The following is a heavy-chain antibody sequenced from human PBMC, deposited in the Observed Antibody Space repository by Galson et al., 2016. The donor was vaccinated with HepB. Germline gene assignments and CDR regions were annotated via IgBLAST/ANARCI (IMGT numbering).Heavy chain of an antibody. V-gene: IGHV3-33*01. D-gene: IGHD6-19*01. CDR1: GFTFSSYG. CDR2: IWYDGSKK. CDR3: ARDQDTSGWYPGV. Sequence: SLRLSCAASGFTFSSYGMHWVRQAPGKGLEWVGVIWYDGSKKYYADSVEGRFTISRDNSKYTLYLQMNSLRAEDTAVYYCARDQDTSGWYPGVWGQGTLVTVSS. J-gene: IGHJ4*02.